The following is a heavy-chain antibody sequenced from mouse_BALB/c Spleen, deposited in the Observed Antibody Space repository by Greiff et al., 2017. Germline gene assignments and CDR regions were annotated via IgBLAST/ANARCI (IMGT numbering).Heavy chain of an antibody. V-gene: IGHV14-4*02. CDR1: GFNIKDYY. CDR3: NAYRYAWFAY. CDR2: IDPENGDT. D-gene: IGHD2-14*01. Sequence: EVKLQQSGAELVRSGASVKLSCTASGFNIKDYYMHWVKQRPEQGLEWIGWIDPENGDTEYAPKFQGKATMTADTSSNTAYLQLSSLTSEDTAVYYCNAYRYAWFAYWGQGTLVTVSA. J-gene: IGHJ3*01.